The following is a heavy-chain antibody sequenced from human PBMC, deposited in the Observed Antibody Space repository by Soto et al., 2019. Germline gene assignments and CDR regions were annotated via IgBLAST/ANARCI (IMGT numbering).Heavy chain of an antibody. V-gene: IGHV3-23*01. CDR3: AKNAGGYSYGPFDY. D-gene: IGHD5-18*01. J-gene: IGHJ4*02. CDR1: GFTFSTYA. CDR2: ISVSGGTT. Sequence: GGSLRLSCAASGFTFSTYAMSWVRQAPGKGLEWVSSISVSGGTTYYPDSVKGRFTISRDNSENTLYLQMNRLRAEDTAVYYCAKNAGGYSYGPFDYWGQGILVTVSS.